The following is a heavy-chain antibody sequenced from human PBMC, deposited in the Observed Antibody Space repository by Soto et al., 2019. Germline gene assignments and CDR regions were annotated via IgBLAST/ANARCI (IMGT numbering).Heavy chain of an antibody. CDR3: ARAGAGTRYFDY. V-gene: IGHV1-69*13. J-gene: IGHJ4*02. Sequence: SVKVSCKASGGTFSSYAISWVRQAPGQGLEWLGGIIPIFGTANYAQKFQGRVTITADESTSTAYMELGSLRSEDTAVYYCARAGAGTRYFDYGGQGTLVTVSS. D-gene: IGHD6-19*01. CDR1: GGTFSSYA. CDR2: IIPIFGTA.